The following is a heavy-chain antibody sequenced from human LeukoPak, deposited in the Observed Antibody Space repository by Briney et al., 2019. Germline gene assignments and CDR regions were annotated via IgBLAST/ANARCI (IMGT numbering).Heavy chain of an antibody. CDR3: AKDRTEYYDSSGYHDY. Sequence: GGSLRLSCAASGFTFDDYAMHWVRQAPGKGLEWVSGISWNSGSIGYADSVKGRFTISRDNAKNSLYLQMNSLRAEDTALYYCAKDRTEYYDSSGYHDYWGQGTLVTVSS. CDR1: GFTFDDYA. D-gene: IGHD3-22*01. V-gene: IGHV3-9*01. J-gene: IGHJ4*02. CDR2: ISWNSGSI.